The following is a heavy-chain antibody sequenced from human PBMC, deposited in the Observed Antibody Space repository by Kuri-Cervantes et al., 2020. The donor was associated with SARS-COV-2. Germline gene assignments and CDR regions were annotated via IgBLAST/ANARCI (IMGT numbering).Heavy chain of an antibody. CDR2: INPSGGST. CDR3: ARISSRHSAFDI. Sequence: ASVKVSCKASGYTFTSYYMHWVRQAPGQGFEWMGIINPSGGSTSYAQKFQGRVTMTRDTSISTAYMVLSRLRSDDTAVYYCARISSRHSAFDIWGQGTMVTVSS. V-gene: IGHV1-46*01. J-gene: IGHJ3*02. CDR1: GYTFTSYY. D-gene: IGHD6-13*01.